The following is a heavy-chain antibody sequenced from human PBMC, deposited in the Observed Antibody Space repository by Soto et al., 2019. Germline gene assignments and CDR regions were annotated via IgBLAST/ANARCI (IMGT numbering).Heavy chain of an antibody. J-gene: IGHJ6*02. CDR2: ISAYNGNT. D-gene: IGHD3-3*01. CDR1: GYTLTSYG. CDR3: ARGLRFLEWPRDNYYYGMDV. V-gene: IGHV1-18*04. Sequence: ASVKVSCKASGYTLTSYGISWVRQAPGQGLEWMGWISAYNGNTNYAQKLQGRVTMTTDTSTSTAYMELRSLRSDDTAVYYCARGLRFLEWPRDNYYYGMDVWGQGTTVTVSS.